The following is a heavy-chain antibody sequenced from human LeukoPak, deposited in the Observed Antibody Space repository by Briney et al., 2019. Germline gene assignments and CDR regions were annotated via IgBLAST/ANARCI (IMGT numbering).Heavy chain of an antibody. CDR2: IWYDGSTA. V-gene: IGHV3-33*01. Sequence: GRSLRLSCATSGFTFSRNGMHWVRQAPGKGLEWVAFIWYDGSTAYYADSVKGRFTTSRDNSKNTLYLQINSLRAEDTAVYYCARQRSPYGMDVWGQGNTVTVSS. CDR1: GFTFSRNG. J-gene: IGHJ6*02. CDR3: ARQRSPYGMDV.